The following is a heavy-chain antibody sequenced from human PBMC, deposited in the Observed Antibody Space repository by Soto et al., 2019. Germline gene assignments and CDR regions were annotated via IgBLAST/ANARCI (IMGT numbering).Heavy chain of an antibody. V-gene: IGHV2-5*02. CDR1: GVLLDTWGVG. D-gene: IGHD3-10*01. J-gene: IGHJ4*02. CDR3: ARGLGSWGSYYFDH. Sequence: HITLKESGPSLVRPTQTLTLTCTVSGVLLDTWGVGVGWIRQSPGKSPEWRPLIYLDDDKRYSPSLRNRLNITKHISNNQEVLTVTNNDPVDTVTYYCARGLGSWGSYYFDHWGQGALVTGAS. CDR2: IYLDDDK.